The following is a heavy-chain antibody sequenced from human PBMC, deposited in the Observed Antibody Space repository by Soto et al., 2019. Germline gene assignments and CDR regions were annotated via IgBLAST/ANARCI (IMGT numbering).Heavy chain of an antibody. CDR1: GFTFSSYA. CDR2: ISGSGGST. Sequence: VGSLRLSCAASGFTFSSYAMSWVRQAPGKGLEWVSAISGSGGSTYYADPVKGRFTISRDNSKNTLYLQMNSLRAEDTAVYYCAKDRGDFGKTNNWFDPWGQRTLVTVSS. D-gene: IGHD3-10*01. J-gene: IGHJ5*02. CDR3: AKDRGDFGKTNNWFDP. V-gene: IGHV3-23*01.